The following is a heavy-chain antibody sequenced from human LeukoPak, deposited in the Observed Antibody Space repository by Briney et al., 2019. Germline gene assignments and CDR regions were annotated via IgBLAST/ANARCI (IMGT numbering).Heavy chain of an antibody. Sequence: SETLSLTCAVSGGSISSSNWWSWVRQPPGKGLEWIGEIYHSGSTNYNPSLKSRVTISVDKSKNQSSLKLSSVTAADTAVYYCAGVLRYPPCGMDVWGQGTTVTVSS. J-gene: IGHJ6*02. CDR3: AGVLRYPPCGMDV. D-gene: IGHD3-9*01. V-gene: IGHV4-4*02. CDR1: GGSISSSNW. CDR2: IYHSGST.